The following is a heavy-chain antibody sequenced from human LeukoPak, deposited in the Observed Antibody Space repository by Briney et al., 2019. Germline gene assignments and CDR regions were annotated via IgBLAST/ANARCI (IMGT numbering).Heavy chain of an antibody. J-gene: IGHJ4*02. D-gene: IGHD3-22*01. V-gene: IGHV4-39*01. Sequence: SETLSLTCTVSGDSIATSSYYWGWIRQPPGRGLEWIGNIYYSGSTYYNPSLKSRVTISVDTSKNQFSLWLSSVTAADTAVYYCARLETYDSTLDYWGQGTLVTVSS. CDR3: ARLETYDSTLDY. CDR2: IYYSGST. CDR1: GDSIATSSYY.